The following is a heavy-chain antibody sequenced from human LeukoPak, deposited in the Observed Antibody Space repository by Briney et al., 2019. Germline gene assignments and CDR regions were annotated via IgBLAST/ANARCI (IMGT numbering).Heavy chain of an antibody. J-gene: IGHJ3*02. CDR3: ARDRGRAYAFDI. CDR2: INPNSGGT. CDR1: GYTFSGYY. Sequence: AASVKVSCKASGYTFSGYYMHWVRQAPGQGLEWMGWINPNSGGTNYAQKFQGRVTMTRDTSISTAYMELSRLRSDDTAVYYCARDRGRAYAFDIWGQGTMVTVSS. V-gene: IGHV1-2*02.